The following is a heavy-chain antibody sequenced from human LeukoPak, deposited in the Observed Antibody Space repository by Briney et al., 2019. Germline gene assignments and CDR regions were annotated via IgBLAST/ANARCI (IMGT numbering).Heavy chain of an antibody. D-gene: IGHD5-18*01. V-gene: IGHV3-30*18. CDR3: AKTNLGPGYSYGFAEDWFDP. J-gene: IGHJ5*02. Sequence: GGSLRLSCAASGFTFSSYGMHWVRQAPGKGLEWVAVISYDGSNKYYADSVKGRFTISRDNSKNTLYLQMNSLRAEDTAVYYCAKTNLGPGYSYGFAEDWFDPWGQGTLVTVSS. CDR2: ISYDGSNK. CDR1: GFTFSSYG.